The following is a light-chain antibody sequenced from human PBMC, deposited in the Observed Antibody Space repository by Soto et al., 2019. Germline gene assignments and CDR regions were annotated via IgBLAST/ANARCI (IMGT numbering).Light chain of an antibody. CDR1: QSVSSN. CDR3: QQYNNWPPIT. V-gene: IGKV3-15*01. Sequence: EIVLTQSPDTLSLSPGGRATLSCRASQSVSSNLAWYQQKPGQAPRLLIYGASTRAAGIPARFSGSGSGTEFNLTISSLQSEDFAVYYCQQYNNWPPITFGQGTRLEIK. CDR2: GAS. J-gene: IGKJ5*01.